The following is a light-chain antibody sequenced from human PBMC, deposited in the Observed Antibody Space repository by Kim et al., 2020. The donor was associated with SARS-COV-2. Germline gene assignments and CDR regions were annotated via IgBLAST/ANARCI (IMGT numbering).Light chain of an antibody. CDR2: AAS. V-gene: IGKV1-27*01. CDR3: QKCNSAPLT. J-gene: IGKJ3*01. Sequence: ACIGARATITGRASQDFANSLAWYQQKPGKVAQVLICAASTLQSGVPSRFSGSGSGTEFTLTIGSLQTGDVATQSCQKCNSAPLTFRPGTKVDI. CDR1: QDFANS.